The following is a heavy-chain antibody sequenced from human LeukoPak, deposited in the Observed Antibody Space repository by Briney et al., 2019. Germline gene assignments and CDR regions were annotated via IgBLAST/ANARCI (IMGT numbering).Heavy chain of an antibody. V-gene: IGHV4-59*01. J-gene: IGHJ4*02. CDR1: GGSISSYY. CDR2: IYYSGST. D-gene: IGHD3-10*01. CDR3: ASMIAEPNYYFGSGSYIPAFDY. Sequence: SETLSLTCTVSGGSISSYYWSWIRQPPGKGLEWIGYIYYSGSTDYNPSLKSRVTISVDTSKNQFSLKLSSVTAADTAVYYCASMIAEPNYYFGSGSYIPAFDYWGQGIMVTVSS.